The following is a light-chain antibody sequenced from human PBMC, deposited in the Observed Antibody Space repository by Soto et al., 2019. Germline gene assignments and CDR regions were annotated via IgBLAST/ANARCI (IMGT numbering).Light chain of an antibody. CDR3: KQYNTYSRA. CDR1: QSINTW. V-gene: IGKV1-5*03. J-gene: IGKJ1*01. Sequence: DIQMTQSPSTLSASVGDRVTITCRARQSINTWLAWYQQKPWKAPKLLIYKASSLQSVVPSRFSGSGSGTEFTLTISSLQPDDFATYYCKQYNTYSRAFGQGTKVEIK. CDR2: KAS.